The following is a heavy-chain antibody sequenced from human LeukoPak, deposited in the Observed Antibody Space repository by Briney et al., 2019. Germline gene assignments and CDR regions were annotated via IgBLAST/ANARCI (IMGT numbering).Heavy chain of an antibody. CDR1: GYTFTSYY. CDR2: INPSGGST. D-gene: IGHD3-22*01. V-gene: IGHV1-46*01. Sequence: ASVKVSCEASGYTFTSYYMHWVRQAPGQGLEWMGIINPSGGSTSYAQKFQGRVTMTRDTSTSTVYMELSSLRSEDTAVYYCARDNWYDSSGYYFNADYWGQGTLVTVSS. J-gene: IGHJ4*02. CDR3: ARDNWYDSSGYYFNADY.